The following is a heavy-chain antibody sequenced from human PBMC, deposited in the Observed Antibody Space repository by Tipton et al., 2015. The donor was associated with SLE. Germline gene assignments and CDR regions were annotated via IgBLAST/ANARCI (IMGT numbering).Heavy chain of an antibody. CDR1: GASMSDYY. CDR3: ARGGVGGYDYFDY. J-gene: IGHJ4*02. CDR2: TSYSWTT. D-gene: IGHD5-12*01. Sequence: TLSLTCTVSGASMSDYYWSWIRQPPGKGLEWIGYTSYSWTTNYNASLKSRVTISVDTSTNQFSLNLSSVTAADTAVYYCARGGVGGYDYFDYWGQGTLVAVSS. V-gene: IGHV4-59*08.